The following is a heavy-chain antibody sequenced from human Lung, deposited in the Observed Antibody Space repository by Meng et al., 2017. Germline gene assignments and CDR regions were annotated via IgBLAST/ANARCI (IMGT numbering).Heavy chain of an antibody. CDR1: GGSFSDYY. J-gene: IGHJ4*02. V-gene: IGHV4-34*01. Sequence: QVQLQQCGAGLLTPSGTLSLTCVVSGGSFSDYYWSWIRQPPGKGLEWIGEINHSGSTNYNPSLESRATISVDTSQNNLSLKLSSVTAADSAVYYCARGPTTMAHDFDYWGQGTLVTVSS. D-gene: IGHD4-11*01. CDR2: INHSGST. CDR3: ARGPTTMAHDFDY.